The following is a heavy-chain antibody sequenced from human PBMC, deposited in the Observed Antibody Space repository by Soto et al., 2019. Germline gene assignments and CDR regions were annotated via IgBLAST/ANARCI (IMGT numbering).Heavy chain of an antibody. J-gene: IGHJ6*02. CDR3: ARDWVVARGVYYGMDV. CDR1: GGSISSSNW. D-gene: IGHD2-15*01. V-gene: IGHV4-4*02. CDR2: IYHSGST. Sequence: PSETLSLTCAVSGGSISSSNWWSWVRQPPGKGLEWIGEIYHSGSTNYNPSLKSRVTISVDKSKNQFSLKLSSVTAADTAVYYCARDWVVARGVYYGMDVWGQGTTVTV.